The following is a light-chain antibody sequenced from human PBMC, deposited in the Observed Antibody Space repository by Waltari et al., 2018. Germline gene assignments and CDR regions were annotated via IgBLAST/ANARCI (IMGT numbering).Light chain of an antibody. Sequence: QSVLTQPPSASGTPGQRVTISCSGSMSNLEGDIISWLKHLPGRAPTLLIYNNNQRPAGVPSRFSASKSGTSASLAISGLQSEDEADYYCAAWADSLSGYVFGTGTKVTVL. J-gene: IGLJ1*01. CDR3: AAWADSLSGYV. CDR1: MSNLEGDI. V-gene: IGLV1-44*01. CDR2: NNN.